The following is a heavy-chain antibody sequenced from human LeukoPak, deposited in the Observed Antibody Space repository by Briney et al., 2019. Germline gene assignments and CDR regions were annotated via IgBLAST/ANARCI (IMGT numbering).Heavy chain of an antibody. CDR1: GFTFSSYW. CDR3: ARDIPPCSGGSCYSGGVDY. J-gene: IGHJ4*02. Sequence: PGGSLRLSCAAPGFTFSSYWMHWVRQAPGKGLVWVSRINSDGSSTSYADSVKGRFTISRDNAKNTLYLQMNSLRAEDTAVYYCARDIPPCSGGSCYSGGVDYWGQGTLVTVSS. D-gene: IGHD2-15*01. V-gene: IGHV3-74*01. CDR2: INSDGSST.